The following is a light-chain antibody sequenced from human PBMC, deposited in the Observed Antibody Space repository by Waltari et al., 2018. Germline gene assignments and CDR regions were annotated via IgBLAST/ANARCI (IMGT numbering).Light chain of an antibody. CDR1: RSVGSS. J-gene: IGKJ2*01. Sequence: ETAMKQSPATLSVSPGARVTLSCRASRSVGSSLAWYQQIPGQPPRLLIHSASTGATGLPARFSGSGSGTDFTLTISSLQSEDFAVYYCQQYYNWPYTFGQGTKVEIK. V-gene: IGKV3-15*01. CDR3: QQYYNWPYT. CDR2: SAS.